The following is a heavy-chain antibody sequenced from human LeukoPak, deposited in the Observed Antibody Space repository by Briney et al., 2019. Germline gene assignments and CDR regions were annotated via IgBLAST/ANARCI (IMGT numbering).Heavy chain of an antibody. CDR3: ARLARNCSGGSCYYYYYYMDV. CDR1: GYTFTGYY. J-gene: IGHJ6*03. Sequence: ASVKVSCKASGYTFTGYYMHWVRQAPGQGLEWMGRINPNSGNTGYAQKFQGRVTITRNTSISTAYMELSSLRSEDTAVYYCARLARNCSGGSCYYYYYYMDVWGKGTTVTVSS. CDR2: INPNSGNT. V-gene: IGHV1-8*03. D-gene: IGHD2-15*01.